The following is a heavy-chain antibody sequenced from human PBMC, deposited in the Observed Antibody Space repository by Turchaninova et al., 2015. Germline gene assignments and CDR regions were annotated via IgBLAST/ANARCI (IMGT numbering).Heavy chain of an antibody. D-gene: IGHD1-1*01. V-gene: IGHV4-39*01. CDR1: GGSLSSYTHY. CDR3: ARMLEDDI. CDR2: IYYSGTT. J-gene: IGHJ3*02. Sequence: QVQVQESGPGLVKPSETLSLTCTISGGSLSSYTHYWGWLRQPPGKGREWIASIYYSGTTYYNPSLQSRVPISVDPSKNQFSLKLNSVTAADTAVYYCARMLEDDIWGQGTMVTVSS.